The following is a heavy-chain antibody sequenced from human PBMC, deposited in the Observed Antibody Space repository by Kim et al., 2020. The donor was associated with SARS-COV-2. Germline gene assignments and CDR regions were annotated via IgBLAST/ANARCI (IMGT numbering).Heavy chain of an antibody. CDR2: IYYSGST. V-gene: IGHV4-31*03. J-gene: IGHJ5*02. D-gene: IGHD2-15*01. CDR1: GGSISSGGYY. CDR3: ARVVPPRYCSGGSFSSGFDP. Sequence: SETLSLTCTVSGGSISSGGYYWSWIRQHPGKGLEWIGYIYYSGSTYYNPSLKSRVTISVDTSKNQFSLKLSSVTAADTAVYYCARVVPPRYCSGGSFSSGFDPWNQGTLVTVSS.